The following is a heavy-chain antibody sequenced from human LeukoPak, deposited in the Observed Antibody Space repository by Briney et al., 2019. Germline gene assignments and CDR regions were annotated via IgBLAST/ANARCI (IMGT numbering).Heavy chain of an antibody. V-gene: IGHV4-34*01. D-gene: IGHD3-3*01. CDR2: INHSGST. CDR3: ASGSFYLQDDY. J-gene: IGHJ4*02. Sequence: SETLSLTCAVYGGSFSGYYWSWIRQPPGKGPEWIGEINHSGSTNYNPSLKSRVTISVDTSKNQFSLKLSSVTAADTAVYYCASGSFYLQDDYWGQGTLVTVSS. CDR1: GGSFSGYY.